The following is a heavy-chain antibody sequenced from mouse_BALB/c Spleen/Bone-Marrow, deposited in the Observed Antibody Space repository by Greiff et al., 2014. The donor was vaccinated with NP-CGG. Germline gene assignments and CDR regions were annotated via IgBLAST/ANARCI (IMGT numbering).Heavy chain of an antibody. J-gene: IGHJ3*01. V-gene: IGHV1-55*01. D-gene: IGHD4-1*01. CDR2: IYPGGGGS. CDR1: GYNFSNYW. Sequence: QVQLKQSGADLVKPGTSVKVSCKASGYNFSNYWINWVRLRPGQGLEWIGDIYPGGGGSHYNDKFKNKATLTVDTSSSTAYMQLSSLASEDSALDYCARDGNWPFAYWGQGTLFAVSA. CDR3: ARDGNWPFAY.